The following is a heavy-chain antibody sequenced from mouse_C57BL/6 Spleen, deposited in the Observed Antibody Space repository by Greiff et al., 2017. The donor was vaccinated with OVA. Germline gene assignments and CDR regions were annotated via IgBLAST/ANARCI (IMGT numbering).Heavy chain of an antibody. CDR1: GFSLSTFGMG. D-gene: IGHD2-12*01. J-gene: IGHJ4*01. V-gene: IGHV8-8*01. Sequence: QVTLKECGPGILQPSQTLSLTCSFSGFSLSTFGMGVGWIRQPSGKGLEWLAHIWWDDDKYYNPALKSRLTISKDTSKNQVFLKIANVDTADTATYYCARIPRYDTHYAMDYWGQGTSVTVSS. CDR2: IWWDDDK. CDR3: ARIPRYDTHYAMDY.